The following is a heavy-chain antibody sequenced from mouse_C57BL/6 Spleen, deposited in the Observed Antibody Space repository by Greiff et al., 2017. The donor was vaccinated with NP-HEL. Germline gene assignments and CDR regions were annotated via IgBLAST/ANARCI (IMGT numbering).Heavy chain of an antibody. J-gene: IGHJ2*01. D-gene: IGHD2-1*01. CDR1: GYTFTSYW. Sequence: QVQLQQPGAELVMPGASVKLSCKASGYTFTSYWMHWVKQRPGQGLEWIGEIDPSDSYTNYNQKFKGKSTLTVDKSSSTAYMQLSSLTSEDSAVYYCARRGNFHYFDYWGQGTTLTVSS. CDR2: IDPSDSYT. CDR3: ARRGNFHYFDY. V-gene: IGHV1-69*01.